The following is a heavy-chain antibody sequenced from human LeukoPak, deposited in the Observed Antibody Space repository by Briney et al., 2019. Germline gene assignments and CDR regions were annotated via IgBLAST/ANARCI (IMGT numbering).Heavy chain of an antibody. CDR2: IYTSGST. CDR3: ARASVTMVRGADC. Sequence: SQTLSLTCTVSGNSISSGDYYWSWIRQPAGKGLEWIGRIYTSGSTNYNPSLKSRVTISVDTSKNQFSLKLSSVTAADTAVYYCARASVTMVRGADCWGQGTLVTVSS. CDR1: GNSISSGDYY. V-gene: IGHV4-61*02. D-gene: IGHD3-10*01. J-gene: IGHJ4*02.